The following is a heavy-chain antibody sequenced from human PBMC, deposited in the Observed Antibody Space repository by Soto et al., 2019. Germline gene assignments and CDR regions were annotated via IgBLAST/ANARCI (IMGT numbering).Heavy chain of an antibody. J-gene: IGHJ6*03. V-gene: IGHV3-23*01. CDR3: ATGPRSSLYYYYMDV. CDR1: GFTFSSYV. Sequence: GGSLRLSCAASGFTFSSYVMSWVRQAPGTGLEWVSAISGSGATTYYADSVKGRFTISRDDSQNTLYLQMNSLRAQDTAVFYCATGPRSSLYYYYMDVWGKGTTVTVSS. D-gene: IGHD2-2*01. CDR2: ISGSGATT.